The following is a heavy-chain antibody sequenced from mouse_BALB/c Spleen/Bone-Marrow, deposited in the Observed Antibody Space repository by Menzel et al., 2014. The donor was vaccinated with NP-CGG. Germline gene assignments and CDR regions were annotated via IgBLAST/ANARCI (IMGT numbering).Heavy chain of an antibody. CDR2: IDPANGNT. J-gene: IGHJ4*01. CDR3: ARDGNYAAMDY. V-gene: IGHV14-3*02. Sequence: EVKLVESGAELVKPGASVKLSCTASGFNIKDTYMHWVKQRPEQGLEWIGRIDPANGNTKYDPKFQGKATITADTSSNTAYLQLSSLTSEDSAVYFCARDGNYAAMDYWGQGTSVTVSS. D-gene: IGHD2-1*01. CDR1: GFNIKDTY.